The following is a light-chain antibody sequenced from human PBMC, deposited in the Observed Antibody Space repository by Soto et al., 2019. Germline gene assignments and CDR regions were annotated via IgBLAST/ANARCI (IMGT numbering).Light chain of an antibody. CDR2: DAS. J-gene: IGKJ4*01. V-gene: IGKV3-11*01. CDR1: QSVSSS. CDR3: QQRYSWPLT. Sequence: EIVLTQSPATLSLSPGERATLSCRASQSVSSSLAWYQQKPGQAPRLLIYDASNKATGIPARFSGSGSGTDFTLTISSLESEDFEVYYCQQRYSWPLTFGGGTKVEIK.